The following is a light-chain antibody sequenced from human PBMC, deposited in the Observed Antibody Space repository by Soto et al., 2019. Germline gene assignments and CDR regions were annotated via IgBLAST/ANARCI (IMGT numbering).Light chain of an antibody. J-gene: IGLJ2*01. CDR2: EVT. V-gene: IGLV2-14*01. CDR3: SSYTTASAVV. Sequence: QSALTQPASVSGSPGQSITISCTGTSSDIGVYDFVSWYQQHPGKAPKLMIYEVTNRPSGVSNRFSGSKSGNTASLTISGLHAEDEADYYCSSYTTASAVVFGGGTKLTVL. CDR1: SSDIGVYDF.